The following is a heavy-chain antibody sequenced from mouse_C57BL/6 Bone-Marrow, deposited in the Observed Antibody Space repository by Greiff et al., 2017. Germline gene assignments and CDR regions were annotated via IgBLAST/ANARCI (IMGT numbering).Heavy chain of an antibody. Sequence: EVQLVESGGGLVKPGGSLKLSCAASGFTFSDYGMHWVRQAPEQGLEWVAYISSGSSTIYYADPVKGRFTISRDNATNTLFLQMTSLRSEDTAMYYCARCDGYSYAMDYWGKGTSVTASS. CDR3: ARCDGYSYAMDY. CDR1: GFTFSDYG. J-gene: IGHJ4*01. CDR2: ISSGSSTI. V-gene: IGHV5-17*01. D-gene: IGHD2-3*01.